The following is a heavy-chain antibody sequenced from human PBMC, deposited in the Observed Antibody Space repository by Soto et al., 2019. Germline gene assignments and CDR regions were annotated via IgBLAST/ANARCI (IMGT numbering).Heavy chain of an antibody. CDR2: ISGSAEST. J-gene: IGHJ6*02. Sequence: EVQLLESGGGLVQPGGSLRLSCAASGFTFSSFALNWVRQAPGKGLELVSIISGSAESTFYAYSVKGRFTISRDNSKNMLYLKINSLGAADTAVYYCAKTRGAMIYAISVYGMDGWCQGTTVTVSS. V-gene: IGHV3-23*01. CDR1: GFTFSSFA. CDR3: AKTRGAMIYAISVYGMDG. D-gene: IGHD2-8*01.